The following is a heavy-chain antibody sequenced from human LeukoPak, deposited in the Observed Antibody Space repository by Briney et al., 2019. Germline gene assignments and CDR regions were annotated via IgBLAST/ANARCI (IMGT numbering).Heavy chain of an antibody. Sequence: PGGSLRLSCAASGFTFSSYAMSWVRQAPGKGLEWVSAISGSGGSTYYADSVKGRFTISRDNSQNPLYLQMNSLRAEDTALYYCARGSGSYSHWGQGTLVTVSS. J-gene: IGHJ4*02. CDR1: GFTFSSYA. CDR2: ISGSGGST. V-gene: IGHV3-23*01. CDR3: ARGSGSYSH. D-gene: IGHD1-26*01.